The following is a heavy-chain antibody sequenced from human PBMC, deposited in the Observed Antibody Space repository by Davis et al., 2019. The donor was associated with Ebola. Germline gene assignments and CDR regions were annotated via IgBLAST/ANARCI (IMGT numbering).Heavy chain of an antibody. CDR2: ISSSSSYI. CDR3: ARSITIFLHEFDP. CDR1: GFTFSSYS. Sequence: GESLKISCAASGFTFSSYSMNWVRQAPGKGLEWVSSISSSSSYIYYADSVKGRFTISRDNAKNSLYLQMNSLRAEDTAVYYCARSITIFLHEFDPWGQGTLVTVSS. V-gene: IGHV3-21*01. D-gene: IGHD3-9*01. J-gene: IGHJ5*02.